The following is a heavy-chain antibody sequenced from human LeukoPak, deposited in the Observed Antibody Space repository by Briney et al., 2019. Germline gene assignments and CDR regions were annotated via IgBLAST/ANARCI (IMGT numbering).Heavy chain of an antibody. D-gene: IGHD6-19*01. Sequence: PGGSLRLSCAASGFTFSSYTISWVRQAPGKGLGWVSAISGSGDSTYYADSVKGRFTVSRDNFKNTLYLQMNSLRAEDAAVYYCATRAVAGYQSLYYLDFWGQGTLVTVFS. V-gene: IGHV3-23*01. CDR2: ISGSGDST. J-gene: IGHJ4*02. CDR1: GFTFSSYT. CDR3: ATRAVAGYQSLYYLDF.